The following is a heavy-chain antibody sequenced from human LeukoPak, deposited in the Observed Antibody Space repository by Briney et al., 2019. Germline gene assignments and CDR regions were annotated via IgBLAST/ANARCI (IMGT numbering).Heavy chain of an antibody. D-gene: IGHD2-15*01. Sequence: ASVKVSCKASGYTSSGDFMPWARQAPGQGLEWMGWISPNSGGTNYAQKFQGRFTMTRYTSITTAYMELSRLRSDGTAMYYCARGIYSYATPFVYWGQGTLVTVSS. V-gene: IGHV1-2*02. J-gene: IGHJ4*02. CDR2: ISPNSGGT. CDR3: ARGIYSYATPFVY. CDR1: GYTSSGDF.